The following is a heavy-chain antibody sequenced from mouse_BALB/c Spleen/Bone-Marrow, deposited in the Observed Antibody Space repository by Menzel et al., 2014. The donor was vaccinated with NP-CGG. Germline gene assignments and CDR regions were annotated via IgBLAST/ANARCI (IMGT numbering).Heavy chain of an antibody. CDR2: IDPANGNT. D-gene: IGHD4-1*01. J-gene: IGHJ4*01. V-gene: IGHV14-3*02. CDR3: ARWEYYAIDY. CDR1: GFNIKDTY. Sequence: VQLQQSGAELVKPGASVKLSCAASGFNIKDTYMHWVKQRPEQGLEWIGRIDPANGNTKYDPKFQGKATITADTSSNTAYLQLSSLTSEDTAVYYCARWEYYAIDYWGQGTSVAVSS.